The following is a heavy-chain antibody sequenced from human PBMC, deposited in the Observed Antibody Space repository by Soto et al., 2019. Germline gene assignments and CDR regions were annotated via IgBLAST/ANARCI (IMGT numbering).Heavy chain of an antibody. V-gene: IGHV3-7*01. CDR3: ARGRRSGYTGYGLDY. D-gene: IGHD5-12*01. Sequence: EVQLVESGGGLVQPGGSLRLSCAASGFTFSSYWMSWVRQAPGKGLEWVANIKEDGSETYYVDSVKGRFTISRDKAKNSLYRKMNSLRAEDRAVYNWARGRRSGYTGYGLDYGGQGPRVTVSS. CDR2: IKEDGSET. CDR1: GFTFSSYW. J-gene: IGHJ4*02.